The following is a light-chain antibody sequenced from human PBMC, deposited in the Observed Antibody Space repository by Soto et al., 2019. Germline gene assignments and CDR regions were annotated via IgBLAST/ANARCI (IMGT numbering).Light chain of an antibody. CDR3: SSFTSSNTGV. V-gene: IGLV2-18*02. Sequence: QSALTQPPSVSGSPGQSVTISCTGTSSDVGSYNRVSWYQQPPGTAPKPMIYEVSNRPSGVPDRFFGSKSGNTASLTISGLQAEDEADYYCSSFTSSNTGVFGGGTKVTVL. CDR1: SSDVGSYNR. J-gene: IGLJ3*02. CDR2: EVS.